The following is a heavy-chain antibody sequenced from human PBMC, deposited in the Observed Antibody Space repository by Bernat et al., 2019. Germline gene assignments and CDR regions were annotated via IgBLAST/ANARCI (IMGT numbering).Heavy chain of an antibody. CDR2: SDSGGST. CDR3: ARDLPRPDAYYYYGMDV. V-gene: IGHV3-66*02. J-gene: IGHJ6*02. Sequence: EVQLVESGGGLVQPGGSLRLSCAASGFTVSSNYMSWVRQAPGKGLEWVSVSDSGGSTYSADSVKGRFTISRDNSKNTLSLQMNSLRAEDTAVYYCARDLPRPDAYYYYGMDVWGQGTTVTVSS. CDR1: GFTVSSNY. D-gene: IGHD5-24*01.